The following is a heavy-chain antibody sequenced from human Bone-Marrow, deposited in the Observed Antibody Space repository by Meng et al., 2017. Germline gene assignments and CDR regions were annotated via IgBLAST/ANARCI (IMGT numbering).Heavy chain of an antibody. CDR1: GFTFSSYA. CDR3: ARDSDLFDY. Sequence: QVQLVESGGGVVQPGRSLRLSCAASGFTFSSYAMHWVRQAPGKGLEWVAVISYDGSNKYYADSVKGRFTISRDNSKNTLYLQMNSLRAEDTAVYYCARDSDLFDYWGQGTLVTVSS. V-gene: IGHV3-30*01. CDR2: ISYDGSNK. J-gene: IGHJ4*02.